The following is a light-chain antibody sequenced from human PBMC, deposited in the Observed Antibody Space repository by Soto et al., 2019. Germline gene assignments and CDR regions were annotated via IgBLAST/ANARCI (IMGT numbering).Light chain of an antibody. Sequence: QSVLTQPPSVSGAPGQRVTISCTGSSSNIGAGYGVHWYQQLPGTAPKLLIYANDNRPSGVPDRISGSRSGASGSLAISGLQAEDEADYYCQSYDSGLSGVVFGGGTQLTVL. J-gene: IGLJ2*01. CDR1: SSNIGAGYG. V-gene: IGLV1-40*01. CDR3: QSYDSGLSGVV. CDR2: AND.